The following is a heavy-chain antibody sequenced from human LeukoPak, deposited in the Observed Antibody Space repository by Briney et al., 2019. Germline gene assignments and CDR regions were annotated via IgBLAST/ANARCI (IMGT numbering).Heavy chain of an antibody. CDR2: ISGSGDST. J-gene: IGHJ4*01. Sequence: GGSLRLSCAASGFTFRSYAMSWVRQSPGKGLEWVSAISGSGDSTYSGESARGRFTISRDNSNHTVFLQMKSLRAEDTAVYYCAKEKDSSGFFDYWGQRALPTVSS. CDR1: GFTFRSYA. V-gene: IGHV3-23*01. D-gene: IGHD3-22*01. CDR3: AKEKDSSGFFDY.